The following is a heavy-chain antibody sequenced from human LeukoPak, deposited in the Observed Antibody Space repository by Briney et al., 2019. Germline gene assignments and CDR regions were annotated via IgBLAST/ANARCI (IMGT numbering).Heavy chain of an antibody. J-gene: IGHJ4*02. Sequence: GASVKVSCKASGYTFTSYAMHWVRQAPGQRLEWMGWINAGNGNTKYSQKFQGRVTITRDTSASTAYMELSSLRSEDTAVYYCARFRGRITYSGSGMAVTDYWGQGTLVTVSS. CDR2: INAGNGNT. V-gene: IGHV1-3*01. D-gene: IGHD1-26*01. CDR3: ARFRGRITYSGSGMAVTDY. CDR1: GYTFTSYA.